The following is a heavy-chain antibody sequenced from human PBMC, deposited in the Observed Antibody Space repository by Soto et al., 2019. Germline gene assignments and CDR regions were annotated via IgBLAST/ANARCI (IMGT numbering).Heavy chain of an antibody. Sequence: GPLRLSCTAPGFTCNTHWMHWVRQAPGKGLVWVSRIYFDGITTNYADSVKGRLTVSRDNAKNTVYLHVNTLRDEDTAVYYCARGGAMGVDYWGQGTLVTVSS. D-gene: IGHD1-26*01. CDR2: IYFDGITT. CDR1: GFTCNTHW. CDR3: ARGGAMGVDY. J-gene: IGHJ4*02. V-gene: IGHV3-74*01.